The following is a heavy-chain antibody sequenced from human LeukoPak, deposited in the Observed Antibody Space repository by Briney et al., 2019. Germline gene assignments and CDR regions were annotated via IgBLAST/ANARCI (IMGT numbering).Heavy chain of an antibody. CDR3: ARVALLSGSYYYGMDV. Sequence: PGGSLRLSCTASGFTFSSYAMSWVRQAPGKGLEWVSAISGSGGSTYYADSVKGRFTISRDNSKNTLYLQMNSLRAEDTAVYYCARVALLSGSYYYGMDVWGQGTTVTVSS. V-gene: IGHV3-23*01. CDR2: ISGSGGST. CDR1: GFTFSSYA. J-gene: IGHJ6*02. D-gene: IGHD1-26*01.